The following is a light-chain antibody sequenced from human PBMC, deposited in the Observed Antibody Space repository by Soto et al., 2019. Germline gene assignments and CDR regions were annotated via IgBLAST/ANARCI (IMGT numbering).Light chain of an antibody. V-gene: IGKV1-5*03. Sequence: DIQMTQSPSTLSASVGDRVTNTCRASQSISSWLAWYQQKPGQAPKLLIYKASTLQSGFPSRFSGSGSGTEFTLAISSLQPDDSATYYCQQYNDNWTFGQGTKVDIK. J-gene: IGKJ1*01. CDR3: QQYNDNWT. CDR2: KAS. CDR1: QSISSW.